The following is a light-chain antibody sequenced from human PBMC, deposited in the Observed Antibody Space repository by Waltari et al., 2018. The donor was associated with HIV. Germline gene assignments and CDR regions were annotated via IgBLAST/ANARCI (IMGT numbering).Light chain of an antibody. J-gene: IGLJ3*02. Sequence: QSVLTQPPSVSGAPGQRVTISCTGSSSNIGAGYDVHWYKQLPGTTPKLLIYGHTNRPSGVPDRFSGSKSGTSASLAITGLQAEDEADYYCQSYDSSLSGGVFGGGTKLPVL. V-gene: IGLV1-40*01. CDR2: GHT. CDR1: SSNIGAGYD. CDR3: QSYDSSLSGGV.